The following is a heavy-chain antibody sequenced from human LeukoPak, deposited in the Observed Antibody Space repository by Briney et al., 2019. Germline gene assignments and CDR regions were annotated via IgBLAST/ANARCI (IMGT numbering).Heavy chain of an antibody. CDR3: AKDYDSSGWAAFDI. Sequence: GGSLRLSCAASGFTFNSFGMHWVRQAPSKGLEWVAVISYDGSNKYFADSVKGRFTISRDNSKNTLYLQMNSLRAEDTAVYYCAKDYDSSGWAAFDIWGQGTMVTVSS. D-gene: IGHD3-22*01. CDR2: ISYDGSNK. CDR1: GFTFNSFG. V-gene: IGHV3-30*18. J-gene: IGHJ3*02.